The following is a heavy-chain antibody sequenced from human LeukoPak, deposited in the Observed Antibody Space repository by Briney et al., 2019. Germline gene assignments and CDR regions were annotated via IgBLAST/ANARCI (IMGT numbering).Heavy chain of an antibody. J-gene: IGHJ5*02. CDR1: GGSISSGGYY. CDR3: ASNRLLLWFGETSPGWFDP. D-gene: IGHD3-10*01. V-gene: IGHV4-31*03. CDR2: IYYSGST. Sequence: PSETLSLTCTVSGGSISSGGYYWSWIRQHPGKGLEWIGYIYYSGSTYYNPSLKSRVTISVDTSKNQFSVKLSSVTAADTAVYYCASNRLLLWFGETSPGWFDPWGQGTLVTVSS.